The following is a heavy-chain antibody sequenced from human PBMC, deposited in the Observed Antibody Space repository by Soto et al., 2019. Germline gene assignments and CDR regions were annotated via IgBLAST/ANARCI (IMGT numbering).Heavy chain of an antibody. CDR3: AMVVTTLYNWFDP. J-gene: IGHJ5*02. V-gene: IGHV4-59*08. Sequence: QVQLQESGPGLVKPSETLSLTCTVSGGSISGYYYSWIRQTPGKGLEWIGQIYYSGSTKYNPSLKSRVTMSVDTSKTQLSLKLTSVTAADTAVYYCAMVVTTLYNWFDPWGQGNLVSVSS. CDR1: GGSISGYY. D-gene: IGHD4-4*01. CDR2: IYYSGST.